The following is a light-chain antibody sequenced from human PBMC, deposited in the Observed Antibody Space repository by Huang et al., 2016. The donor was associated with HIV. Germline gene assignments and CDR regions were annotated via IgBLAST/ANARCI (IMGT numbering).Light chain of an antibody. Sequence: DIQMTQSPSSLSASVGDIVTITCRASQDIRGSLALYQQKPGKAPELLLSDASKLETGVPSRFRGGGSGMFYSLAISSLQSEDFATYYCQQYYGTSWTFGQGTRV. CDR1: QDIRGS. CDR2: DAS. CDR3: QQYYGTSWT. V-gene: IGKV1-NL1*01. J-gene: IGKJ1*01.